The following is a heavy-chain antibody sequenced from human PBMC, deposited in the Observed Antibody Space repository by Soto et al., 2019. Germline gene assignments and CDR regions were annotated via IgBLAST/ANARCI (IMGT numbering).Heavy chain of an antibody. CDR1: GFTFDDYA. D-gene: IGHD2-15*01. CDR3: AKDLVVGAIGAFDI. CDR2: ISWNSGSI. J-gene: IGHJ3*02. Sequence: EVQLVESGGGLVQPGRSLRLSCAASGFTFDDYAMHWVRQAPGKGLAWVSGISWNSGSIGYADSVKGRFPISRDNAKNTLYQQMNILRAEDTALYYCAKDLVVGAIGAFDIWGQGTMVTVSS. V-gene: IGHV3-9*01.